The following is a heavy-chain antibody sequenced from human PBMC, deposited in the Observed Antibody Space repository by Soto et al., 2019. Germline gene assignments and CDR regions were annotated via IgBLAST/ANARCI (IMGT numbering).Heavy chain of an antibody. D-gene: IGHD6-19*01. CDR1: GFTFSSYD. CDR3: ARELYSGIAVAGTYYYYGMDV. J-gene: IGHJ6*02. Sequence: HPGGSLRLSCAASGFTFSSYDMHWVRQATGKGLEWVSAIGTAGDTYYPGSVKGRFTISRENAKNSLYLQMNSLRAEDTAVYYCARELYSGIAVAGTYYYYGMDVWGQGTTVTVSS. V-gene: IGHV3-13*01. CDR2: IGTAGDT.